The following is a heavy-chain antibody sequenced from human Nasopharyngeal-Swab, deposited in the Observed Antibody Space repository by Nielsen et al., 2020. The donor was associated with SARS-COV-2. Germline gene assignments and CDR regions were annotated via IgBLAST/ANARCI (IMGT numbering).Heavy chain of an antibody. CDR3: AKACFTMVRGVSPFDY. CDR1: GFTFSSYA. V-gene: IGHV3-23*01. D-gene: IGHD3-10*01. Sequence: GGSLRLSCAASGFTFSSYAMSWVRQAPEKGLGWVSLVSSNGASTYYADSVKGRFTISRDNSKNTLYLQMNSLRAEDTAVYYCAKACFTMVRGVSPFDYWGQGTLVTVSS. CDR2: VSSNGAST. J-gene: IGHJ4*02.